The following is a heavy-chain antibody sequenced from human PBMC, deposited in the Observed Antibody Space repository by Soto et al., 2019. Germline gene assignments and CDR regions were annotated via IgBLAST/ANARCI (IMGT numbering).Heavy chain of an antibody. J-gene: IGHJ6*02. D-gene: IGHD6-6*01. V-gene: IGHV4-34*01. CDR1: GGSFSDYF. CDR3: AGREFASSSFHYYYYAVDV. CDR2: INHSGST. Sequence: SETLSLTCAVYGGSFSDYFWTWIRQPPGKGLEWIGEINHSGSTNFNPSLKSRVAISADTSRNQFSLRVTSVTAAETAVYYCAGREFASSSFHYYYYAVDVWGQGTTVTVSS.